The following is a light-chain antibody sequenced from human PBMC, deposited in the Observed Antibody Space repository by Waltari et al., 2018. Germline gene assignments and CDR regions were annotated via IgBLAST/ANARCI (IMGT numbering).Light chain of an antibody. V-gene: IGKV1-NL1*01. CDR2: TAS. Sequence: DIQMTQSPSSLSASVGDRVTITCRASQGISSSVAWYQQKAGEAPNLLLYTASRLDSGVPSRFSGSGSETDYTLTIRNLQPEGFATYYCQQYYISPFTFGGATTVDI. CDR1: QGISSS. CDR3: QQYYISPFT. J-gene: IGKJ4*01.